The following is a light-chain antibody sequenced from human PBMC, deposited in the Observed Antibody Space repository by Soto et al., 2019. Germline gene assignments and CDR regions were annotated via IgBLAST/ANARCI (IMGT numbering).Light chain of an antibody. J-gene: IGLJ3*02. CDR1: YSNIGAGYE. Sequence: QSELTQPPSVSGAPGQRVTISCTGSYSNIGAGYEVHWYQQIPGTAPKLLVSGHNNRPSGVPDRFFGSKSGTSASLAISGLQSEDEADYYCAAWDDSLNGPVFGGGTKLTVL. CDR3: AAWDDSLNGPV. V-gene: IGLV1-40*01. CDR2: GHN.